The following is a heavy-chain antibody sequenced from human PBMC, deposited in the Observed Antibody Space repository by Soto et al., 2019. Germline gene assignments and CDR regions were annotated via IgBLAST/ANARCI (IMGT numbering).Heavy chain of an antibody. CDR3: AREHSGYDLGLGY. J-gene: IGHJ4*02. D-gene: IGHD5-12*01. CDR1: GFTVSSSY. Sequence: GGSLRLSCAGSGFTVSSSYMSWVRQAPGKGLECVSVLYGGGRTFYADSVRGRFTISRDNSKNTLYLQMSSLRADDTAVYYCAREHSGYDLGLGYWGRGTLVTGSS. CDR2: LYGGGRT. V-gene: IGHV3-53*01.